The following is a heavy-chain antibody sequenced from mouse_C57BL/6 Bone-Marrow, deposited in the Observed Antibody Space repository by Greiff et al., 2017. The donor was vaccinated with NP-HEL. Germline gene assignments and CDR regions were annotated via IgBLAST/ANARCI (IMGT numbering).Heavy chain of an antibody. V-gene: IGHV5-4*01. D-gene: IGHD2-3*01. CDR2: ISDGGSYT. Sequence: EVQLVESGGGLVKPGGSLKLSCAASGFTFSSYAMSWVRQTPEKRLEWVATISDGGSYTYYPDNVKGRFTISRDNAKNNLYLKMSHLKSEDTAMYYCARDRGWLLRYWYFDVWGTGTTVTVSS. CDR3: ARDRGWLLRYWYFDV. J-gene: IGHJ1*03. CDR1: GFTFSSYA.